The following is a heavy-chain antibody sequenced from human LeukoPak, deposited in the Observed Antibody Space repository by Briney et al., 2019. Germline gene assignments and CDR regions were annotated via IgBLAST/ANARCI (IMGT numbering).Heavy chain of an antibody. CDR1: GFTFGDCV. J-gene: IGHJ4*02. V-gene: IGHV3-49*04. D-gene: IGHD6-13*01. CDR2: IRSKPYGGTT. CDR3: TTGSATGTGSGY. Sequence: GGSLRLPCTASGFTFGDCVMSWVRQAPGKGLEGVGFIRSKPYGGTTEYAASVKGRFIISRDDSKTIAYLQMNSLKSEDTAVYYCTTGSATGTGSGYWGQGTLVTVSS.